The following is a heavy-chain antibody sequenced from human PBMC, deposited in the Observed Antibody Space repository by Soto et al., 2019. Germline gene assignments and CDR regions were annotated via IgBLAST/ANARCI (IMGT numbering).Heavy chain of an antibody. Sequence: QVQLQESGPGLVKPSETLSLTCTVSGGSISSYYWSWIRQPPGKGLEWIGYIYYTGSTNYNPSLKSRVTIXXDXSXXQSSLKLSSVTAADTAVYYCARHMGCSGGSCYLDYWGQGALVTVSS. D-gene: IGHD2-15*01. CDR1: GGSISSYY. J-gene: IGHJ4*02. V-gene: IGHV4-59*08. CDR3: ARHMGCSGGSCYLDY. CDR2: IYYTGST.